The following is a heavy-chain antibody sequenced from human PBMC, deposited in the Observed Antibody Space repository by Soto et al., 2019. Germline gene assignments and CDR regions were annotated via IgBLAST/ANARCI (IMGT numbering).Heavy chain of an antibody. CDR1: GFTLTNEN. J-gene: IGHJ4*02. D-gene: IGHD3-22*01. CDR3: ARDPPLSMIVVVGVDDF. Sequence: EVQLVESGGGLVKPGGSLRLSCTVLGFTLTNENMNWVRQAPGKGREWVSSISSRSTFINYADSGKGRFTISRDNDKGLVYIQMNSLRAEDTAVYYCARDPPLSMIVVVGVDDFWGQGTLVTVSS. V-gene: IGHV3-21*06. CDR2: ISSRSTFI.